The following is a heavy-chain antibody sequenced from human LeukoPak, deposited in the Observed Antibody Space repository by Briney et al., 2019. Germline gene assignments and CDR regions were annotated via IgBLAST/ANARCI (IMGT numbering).Heavy chain of an antibody. CDR3: ARDRQLIGYCSGGSCGYYFDY. CDR2: ISSSSSTI. J-gene: IGHJ4*02. D-gene: IGHD2-15*01. V-gene: IGHV3-48*01. CDR1: GFTFSSYS. Sequence: PGGSLRLSCAASGFTFSSYSMNWVRQAPGKGLEWVSCISSSSSTIYYADSVKGRFTISRDNAKNSLYLQMNSLRAEDTAVYYCARDRQLIGYCSGGSCGYYFDYWGQGTLVTVSS.